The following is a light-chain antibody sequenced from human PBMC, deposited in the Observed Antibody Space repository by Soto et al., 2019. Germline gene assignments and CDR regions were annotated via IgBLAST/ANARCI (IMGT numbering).Light chain of an antibody. CDR2: GAS. CDR1: QSVSSSY. Sequence: EIVFTQSPGTLSSSPGERATLSCSASQSVSSSYLAWYQQKPGQAPRLLIYGASSRATGIPDRFSGSGSGTDFTLTISRLEPEDFAVYYCQQYGSSPLTFGGGTKVDIK. J-gene: IGKJ4*01. V-gene: IGKV3-20*01. CDR3: QQYGSSPLT.